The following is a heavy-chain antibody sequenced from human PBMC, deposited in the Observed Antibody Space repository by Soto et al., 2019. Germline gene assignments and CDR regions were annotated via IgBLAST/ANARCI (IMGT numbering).Heavy chain of an antibody. V-gene: IGHV3-33*01. CDR2: IWYDGSNK. D-gene: IGHD3-3*01. J-gene: IGHJ6*02. CDR1: GFTFSSYG. CDR3: ARDGTFFANNEYGMDV. Sequence: GGSLRLSCAASGFTFSSYGMHWVRQAPGKGLEWVAVIWYDGSNKYYADSVKGRFTISRDNSKNTLYLQMNSLRAEDTAVYYCARDGTFFANNEYGMDVWGQGTTVTVSS.